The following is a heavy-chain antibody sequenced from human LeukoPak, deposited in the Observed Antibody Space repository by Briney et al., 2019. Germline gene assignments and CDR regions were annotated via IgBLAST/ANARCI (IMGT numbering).Heavy chain of an antibody. Sequence: GGSLRLSCAASGFTFDDYGMNWVRQAPGKGLEWVSGINWNGDRIGYADSVKGRFTISRDNAKNSLYLQMNSLRAEDTAVYYCARDSDILTGYSADFDYWGQGTLVTVSS. CDR3: ARDSDILTGYSADFDY. CDR1: GFTFDDYG. V-gene: IGHV3-20*04. CDR2: INWNGDRI. D-gene: IGHD3-9*01. J-gene: IGHJ4*02.